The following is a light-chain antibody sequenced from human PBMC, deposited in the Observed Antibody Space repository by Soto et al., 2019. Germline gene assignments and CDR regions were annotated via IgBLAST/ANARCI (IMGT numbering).Light chain of an antibody. CDR3: LLSYSGALYV. J-gene: IGLJ1*01. CDR2: DTS. V-gene: IGLV7-46*01. CDR1: TGAVTSGHY. Sequence: QAVVTQEPSLPVSPGGTVTLTCGSSTGAVTSGHYPYWFQQKPGQAPRTLIYDTSNKHSWTPARFSGSLLEGKAALTLSGAQPEDEAEYYCLLSYSGALYVFGTGTKLTV.